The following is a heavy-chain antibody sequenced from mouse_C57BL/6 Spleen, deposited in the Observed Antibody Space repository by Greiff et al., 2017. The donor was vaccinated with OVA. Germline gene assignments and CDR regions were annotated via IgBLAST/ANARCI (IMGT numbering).Heavy chain of an antibody. CDR1: GYTFTSYD. J-gene: IGHJ3*01. CDR2: IYPRDGST. V-gene: IGHV1-85*01. Sequence: VQLQQSGPELVKPGASVKLSCKASGYTFTSYDINWVKQRPGQGLEWIGWIYPRDGSTKYNEKFKGKATLTVDTSSSTAYMELHSRTSEDSAVYLGARQDSRHYGSSYDWIAYWGQGTLVTVSA. CDR3: ARQDSRHYGSSYDWIAY. D-gene: IGHD1-1*01.